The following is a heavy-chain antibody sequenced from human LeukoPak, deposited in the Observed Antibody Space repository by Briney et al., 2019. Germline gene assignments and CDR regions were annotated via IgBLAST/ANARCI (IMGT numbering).Heavy chain of an antibody. V-gene: IGHV3-23*01. Sequence: GGSLRLSCATSGFTFSSYAMSWVRQAPGKGLEWVSAIRGSGGSTYYADSVKGRFTISRDNSKNTLYLQMNSLRAEDTAVYYCAKGTSPYYYGMDVWGQRTTVTVSS. CDR1: GFTFSSYA. CDR3: AKGTSPYYYGMDV. D-gene: IGHD1-7*01. J-gene: IGHJ6*02. CDR2: IRGSGGST.